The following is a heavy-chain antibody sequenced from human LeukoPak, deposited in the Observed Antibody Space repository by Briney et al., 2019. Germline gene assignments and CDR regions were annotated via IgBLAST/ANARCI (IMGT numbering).Heavy chain of an antibody. V-gene: IGHV3-30-3*01. D-gene: IGHD2-2*01. CDR3: ARERVCSYAHAFDI. CDR1: GFTFSSYA. J-gene: IGHJ3*02. Sequence: GGSLRLSCAASGFTFSSYAMHWVRQAPGKGLEWVAVIPYDGSNKYYADSVKGRFTISRDNSKNTLYLQMNSLRAEDTAVYYCARERVCSYAHAFDIWGQGTMVTVSS. CDR2: IPYDGSNK.